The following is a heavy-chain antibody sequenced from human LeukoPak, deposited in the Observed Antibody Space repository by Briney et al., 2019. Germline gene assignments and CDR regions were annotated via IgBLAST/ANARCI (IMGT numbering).Heavy chain of an antibody. V-gene: IGHV3-23*01. J-gene: IGHJ4*02. CDR1: GFTFSNYA. CDR3: AKEERAAAGRDFEY. D-gene: IGHD6-13*01. CDR2: ISGSGDST. Sequence: GGSLRLSCAASGFTFSNYAMSWVRQAPGKGLDWVSAISGSGDSTYYADSVKGRFTISRDNSKNTLFLEMNSLRAEDTAVYYCAKEERAAAGRDFEYWGQGTLVTVSS.